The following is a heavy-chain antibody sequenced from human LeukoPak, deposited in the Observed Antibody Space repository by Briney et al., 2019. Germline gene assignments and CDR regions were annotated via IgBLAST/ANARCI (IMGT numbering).Heavy chain of an antibody. CDR2: ITSSSSYI. CDR3: ARGLYDYVWGSYRARDYFDY. J-gene: IGHJ4*02. V-gene: IGHV3-21*01. D-gene: IGHD3-16*02. Sequence: GGSLRLSCAGSGFTFSSYSMNWVRQAPGKGLEWVSSITSSSSYIYYADSVKGRFTISRDNAKKSVYLQMNSLRAEDTAVYYCARGLYDYVWGSYRARDYFDYWGQGTLVTVSS. CDR1: GFTFSSYS.